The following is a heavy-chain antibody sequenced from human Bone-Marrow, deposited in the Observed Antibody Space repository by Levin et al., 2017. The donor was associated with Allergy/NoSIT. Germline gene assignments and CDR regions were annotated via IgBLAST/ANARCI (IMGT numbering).Heavy chain of an antibody. CDR1: GFTFSHYG. V-gene: IGHV3-30*18. CDR3: AKTPLPDFCIGESCYTGVDYYGLDV. D-gene: IGHD2-15*01. CDR2: ISYDATKK. J-gene: IGHJ6*02. Sequence: GGSLRLSCEASGFTFSHYGMHWVRQAPGKGLEWVALISYDATKKFYGDSVKGRFTISRDNSKNTLFLEMSSLRPDDTAAYFCAKTPLPDFCIGESCYTGVDYYGLDVWGQGTTVTVSS.